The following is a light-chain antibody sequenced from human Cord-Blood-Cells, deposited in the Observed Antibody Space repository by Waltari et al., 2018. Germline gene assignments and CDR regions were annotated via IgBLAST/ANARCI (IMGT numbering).Light chain of an antibody. V-gene: IGLV1-47*01. J-gene: IGLJ3*02. Sequence: QSVLTQPPSASGTPGQRVTISCSGSSSNIGSNYVYWYQQLPGTAPKLLIDRNNQRPSGVRDRFSGSKSGNSASLAISGLRSEDEADYYCAAWDDSLSGWVFGGGTKLTVL. CDR1: SSNIGSNY. CDR2: RNN. CDR3: AAWDDSLSGWV.